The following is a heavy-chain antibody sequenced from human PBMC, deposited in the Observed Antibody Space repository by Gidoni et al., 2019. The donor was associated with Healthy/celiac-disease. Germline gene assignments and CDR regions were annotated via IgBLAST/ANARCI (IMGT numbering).Heavy chain of an antibody. CDR1: GFPFSNAW. CDR2: IKSKTEGGTT. D-gene: IGHD3-9*01. Sequence: EVQLVESGGGLVKPGGSLRLSCAASGFPFSNAWMSWVRQAPGTGLEWVGRIKSKTEGGTTDYAAPVKGRFTISRDDSKNTLYLQMNSLKTEDTAVYYCTTGPFRPLTTRWGQGTLVTVSS. V-gene: IGHV3-15*01. J-gene: IGHJ4*02. CDR3: TTGPFRPLTTR.